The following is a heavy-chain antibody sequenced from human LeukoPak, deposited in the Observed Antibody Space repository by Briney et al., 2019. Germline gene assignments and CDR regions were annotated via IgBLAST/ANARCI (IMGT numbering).Heavy chain of an antibody. J-gene: IGHJ5*02. V-gene: IGHV4-39*07. CDR1: GGSISSSSYY. Sequence: PSETLSLTCTVSGGSISSSSYYWGWIRQPPGKGLEWIGSIYYSGSTYCNPSLKSRVTISVDTSKNQFSLKLSSVTAADTAVYYCASWGWLQKNWFDPWGQGTLVTVSS. CDR2: IYYSGST. D-gene: IGHD5-24*01. CDR3: ASWGWLQKNWFDP.